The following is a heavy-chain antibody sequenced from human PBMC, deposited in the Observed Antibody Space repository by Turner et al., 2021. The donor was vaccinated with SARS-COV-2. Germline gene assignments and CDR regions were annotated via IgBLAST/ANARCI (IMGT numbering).Heavy chain of an antibody. J-gene: IGHJ6*02. CDR1: GYPFSGYY. D-gene: IGHD6-19*01. V-gene: IGHV1-2*02. Sequence: QVQLVQSGAEVKKPGASVKVSCKASGYPFSGYYIQWVRQAPGHGLEWMGWINPNSGGTNYAQKFQGRVTRTGDTSISTAYMELRRLRSDDTAVFYCARERIALAGYYYNGMDVWGQGTTVTVSS. CDR3: ARERIALAGYYYNGMDV. CDR2: INPNSGGT.